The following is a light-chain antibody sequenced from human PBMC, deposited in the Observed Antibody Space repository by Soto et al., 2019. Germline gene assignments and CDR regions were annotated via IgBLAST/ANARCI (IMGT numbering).Light chain of an antibody. CDR2: GAS. CDR3: QQYDNSPRT. CDR1: QSVSSNY. V-gene: IGKV3-20*01. J-gene: IGKJ1*01. Sequence: EIVLTQSPGTLSLSPGERATLSCRASQSVSSNYFAWYQQKRGQAPSLLIYGASSRATGLPTRFRGSGCGTVFTPTISSLAPDDFAVYYYQQYDNSPRTFGQGTKVEV.